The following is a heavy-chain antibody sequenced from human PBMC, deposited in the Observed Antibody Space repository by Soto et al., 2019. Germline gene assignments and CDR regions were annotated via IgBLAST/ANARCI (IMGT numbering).Heavy chain of an antibody. CDR1: GGSFSGYY. D-gene: IGHD6-19*01. CDR3: ARPSTGWYEGAFDY. J-gene: IGHJ4*02. V-gene: IGHV4-34*01. CDR2: INHSGST. Sequence: KTSETLSLTCAVYGGSFSGYYWSWIRQPPGKGLEWVGEINHSGSTNYNPSLKSRVTISVDTSKNQFSLKVSSVTAADTAVYYCARPSTGWYEGAFDYWGQGTLVTVSS.